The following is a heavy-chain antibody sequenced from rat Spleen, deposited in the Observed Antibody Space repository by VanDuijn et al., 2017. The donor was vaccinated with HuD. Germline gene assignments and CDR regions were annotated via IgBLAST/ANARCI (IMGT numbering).Heavy chain of an antibody. CDR3: ARGNYYSAASYFDY. CDR2: MWSGGNT. J-gene: IGHJ2*01. Sequence: VQLKESGPGLVQPSQTLSLTCTVSGFSLTDYSVHWVRQPPGKGLEWMGVMWSGGNTVYNSGLKSRLSISRDTSKSQIFLEMNSLQTEDTAIYFCARGNYYSAASYFDYWGQGVMVTVSS. D-gene: IGHD1-1*01. V-gene: IGHV2S63*01. CDR1: GFSLTDYS.